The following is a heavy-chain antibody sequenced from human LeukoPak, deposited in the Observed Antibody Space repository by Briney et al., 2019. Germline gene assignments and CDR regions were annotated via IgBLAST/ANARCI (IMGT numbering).Heavy chain of an antibody. J-gene: IGHJ4*02. V-gene: IGHV3-21*01. CDR2: ISSSGNYR. D-gene: IGHD6-13*01. CDR1: GFTLSSYG. Sequence: GGSLRLSCAASGFTLSSYGMYWVRQAPGKALEWVSSISSSGNYRDFADSVKGRFTISRDNAQKSLYLQMDSLRAEDTAVYYCTGEYIRGMADYWGQGTVVIISS. CDR3: TGEYIRGMADY.